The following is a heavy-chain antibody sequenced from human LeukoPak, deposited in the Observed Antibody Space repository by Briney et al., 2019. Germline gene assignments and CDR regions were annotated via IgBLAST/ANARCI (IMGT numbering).Heavy chain of an antibody. J-gene: IGHJ6*03. CDR3: ARDNGPGYYDSSGYYYFWGNYYYYYMDV. CDR2: IYYSGST. D-gene: IGHD3-22*01. Sequence: SSETLSLTCTVSGGSISSSTYYWGWIRQPPGKGLEWIGRIYYSGSTYYNASLKSRVTISADTSKNQFSLKLSSVAAADTAVYYCARDNGPGYYDSSGYYYFWGNYYYYYMDVWGKGTTVTVSS. CDR1: GGSISSSTYY. V-gene: IGHV4-39*02.